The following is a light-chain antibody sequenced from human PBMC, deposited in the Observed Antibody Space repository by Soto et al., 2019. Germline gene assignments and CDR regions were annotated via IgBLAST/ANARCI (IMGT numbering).Light chain of an antibody. Sequence: DIPITQSPSSLSASVGDRVTITCRASQSISSYLNWYQQKPGKAPKLLIYAASSLQSGVPSRFSGSGSATDFTLTISSLQPEDFATYYCQQSYSTPTFGGGTKVEIK. J-gene: IGKJ4*01. CDR3: QQSYSTPT. V-gene: IGKV1-39*01. CDR2: AAS. CDR1: QSISSY.